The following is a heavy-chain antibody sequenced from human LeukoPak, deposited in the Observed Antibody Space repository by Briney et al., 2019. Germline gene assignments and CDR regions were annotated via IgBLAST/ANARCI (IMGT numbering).Heavy chain of an antibody. V-gene: IGHV3-30*04. CDR2: IASDGSHT. CDR1: GFTFSNYF. CDR3: ARERQDTVIHSGAFDI. Sequence: PGGSLRLSCAASGFTFSNYFMHWVRQDPGKGLEWVADIASDGSHTFYVESVKGRFTISRDNSKNTLYLQMNSLRAEDTAVYFCARERQDTVIHSGAFDIWGQGTMVTVSS. D-gene: IGHD2-21*02. J-gene: IGHJ3*02.